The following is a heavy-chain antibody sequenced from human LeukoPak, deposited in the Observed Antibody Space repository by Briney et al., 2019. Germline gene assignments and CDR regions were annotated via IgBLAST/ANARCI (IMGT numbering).Heavy chain of an antibody. V-gene: IGHV4-4*07. J-gene: IGHJ4*02. D-gene: IGHD3-3*01. CDR3: ARDDFWSGLYYFDY. CDR2: IYTSGST. Sequence: SETLSLTCTVSGGSISSYYWSWIRQPAGKGLEWIGRIYTSGSTNYSPSLKSRVTMSVDTSKNQFSLELSSVTAADTAVYYCARDDFWSGLYYFDYWGQGTLVTVSS. CDR1: GGSISSYY.